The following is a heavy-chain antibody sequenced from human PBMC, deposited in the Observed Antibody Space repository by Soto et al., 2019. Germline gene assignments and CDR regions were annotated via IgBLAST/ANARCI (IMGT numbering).Heavy chain of an antibody. D-gene: IGHD1-26*01. CDR3: ARWSAIVGGAEALDV. CDR1: GYTFINYG. Sequence: QVQLVQSGAEVKKPGASVRVSCKTSGYTFINYGITWVRQAPGQGLEWMGWLSAYNGDTSSSEKLQDRFTMTTDTSTSTVYMDLRSLPSDDTAVYYCARWSAIVGGAEALDVWGQGTMVIVSS. CDR2: LSAYNGDT. J-gene: IGHJ3*01. V-gene: IGHV1-18*01.